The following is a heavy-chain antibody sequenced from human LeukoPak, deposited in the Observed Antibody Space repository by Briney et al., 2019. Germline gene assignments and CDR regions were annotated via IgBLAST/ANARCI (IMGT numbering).Heavy chain of an antibody. CDR2: IIPIIAIA. D-gene: IGHD1-1*01. CDR3: ATEPLEVGELDYDYQYYMDV. Sequence: SVKVSCKASGGTFSNYIINWVRQAPGQGLEWMGRIIPIIAIANYAQRFQGRVTITADRSTSSAYMELSSVRSEDTAVYYCATEPLEVGELDYDYQYYMDVWGKGTTVTVSS. V-gene: IGHV1-69*04. J-gene: IGHJ6*03. CDR1: GGTFSNYI.